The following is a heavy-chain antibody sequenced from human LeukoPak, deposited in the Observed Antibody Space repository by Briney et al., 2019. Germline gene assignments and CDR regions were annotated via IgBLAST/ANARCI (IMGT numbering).Heavy chain of an antibody. V-gene: IGHV3-66*02. CDR1: GFTVSGNY. Sequence: GGSLRLSCAASGFTVSGNYMSWVRQAPGKGQDRVSVIYRGGDTYYADSVKGRFTISRDNSKNTLYLQMNSLRVEDTAVYYCARASAAGYDSSGYSLPGFDYWGQGTLVTVSS. D-gene: IGHD3-22*01. CDR3: ARASAAGYDSSGYSLPGFDY. CDR2: IYRGGDT. J-gene: IGHJ4*02.